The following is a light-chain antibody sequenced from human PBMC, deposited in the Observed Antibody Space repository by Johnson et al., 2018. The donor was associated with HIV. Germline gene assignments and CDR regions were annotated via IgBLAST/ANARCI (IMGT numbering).Light chain of an antibody. Sequence: QSVLTKPPSVSAAPGQKVTISCSGSSSNIGNNYVSWYQQLPGTAPKLLIYDNNKRPSGIPDRFSGSKSGTSATLGITGLQTGDEADYYCGTWDSNLSAYVFGTVTKVTCL. J-gene: IGLJ1*01. CDR2: DNN. CDR1: SSNIGNNY. CDR3: GTWDSNLSAYV. V-gene: IGLV1-51*01.